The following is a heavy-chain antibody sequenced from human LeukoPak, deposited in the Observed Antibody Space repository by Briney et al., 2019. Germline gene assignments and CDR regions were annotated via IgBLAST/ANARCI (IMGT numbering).Heavy chain of an antibody. CDR3: AKVSSSGEWKD. J-gene: IGHJ4*02. Sequence: PGGSLRLSCAGSGFTFSSCGMNWVRQSPGKGLEWVSGISTSGDSTHYVDSVRGRFTISRDNSKNTLYLQMNSLRAEDTAVYYCAKVSSSGEWKDWGQGTLVTVSS. CDR1: GFTFSSCG. CDR2: ISTSGDST. D-gene: IGHD6-19*01. V-gene: IGHV3-23*01.